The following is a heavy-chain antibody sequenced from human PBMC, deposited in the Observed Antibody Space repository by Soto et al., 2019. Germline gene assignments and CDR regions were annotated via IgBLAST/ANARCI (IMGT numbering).Heavy chain of an antibody. Sequence: GESLKISCAASGFTFSTYTMTWVRQAPGKGLEWVASISGPSTYIYYADSVKGRFTISRDNAKNSLFLQMNSLRAEDTALYYCAREVRRGWFDPWGPGTLVTVSS. CDR2: ISGPSTYI. V-gene: IGHV3-21*01. CDR1: GFTFSTYT. CDR3: AREVRRGWFDP. J-gene: IGHJ5*02.